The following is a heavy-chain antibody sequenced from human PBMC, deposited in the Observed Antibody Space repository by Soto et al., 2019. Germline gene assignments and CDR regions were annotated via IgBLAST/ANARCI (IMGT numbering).Heavy chain of an antibody. V-gene: IGHV3-7*01. J-gene: IGHJ3*02. CDR3: AVLTIFGVVSDAFDI. CDR2: IKQDGSEK. D-gene: IGHD3-3*01. CDR1: GFTFSSYW. Sequence: GGSLRLSCAASGFTFSSYWMSWVRQAPGKGLEWVANIKQDGSEKYYVDSVKGRFTISRDNAKNSLCLQMNSLRAEDTAVYYCAVLTIFGVVSDAFDIWGQGTMVTVSS.